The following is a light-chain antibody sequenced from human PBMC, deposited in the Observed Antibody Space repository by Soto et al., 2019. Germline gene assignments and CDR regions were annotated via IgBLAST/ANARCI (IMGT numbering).Light chain of an antibody. CDR1: QSISSW. J-gene: IGKJ5*01. Sequence: DIQMTQSPSTLSASVGASFTITGRASQSISSWLAWYQQKPGKAPKFLIYGASSLASGVPSRFSGSGSGTEFTLTISSLQPDDFATYYCQQYNGFSITVGQGKRLENK. CDR3: QQYNGFSIT. V-gene: IGKV1-5*01. CDR2: GAS.